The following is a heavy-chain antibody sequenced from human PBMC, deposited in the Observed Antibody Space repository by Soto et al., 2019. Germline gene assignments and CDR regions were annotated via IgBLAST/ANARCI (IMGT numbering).Heavy chain of an antibody. CDR2: INAGNGNT. D-gene: IGHD2-8*01. CDR3: ALPNCPNGVCSVFDY. CDR1: GYTSTSYA. J-gene: IGHJ4*02. V-gene: IGHV1-3*01. Sequence: ASVKVSCKASGYTSTSYAMHWVRQAPGQRLEWMGWINAGNGNTKYSQKFQGRVTITRDTSASTAYMELSSLRSEDTSVYYCALPNCPNGVCSVFDYWGQGTLVTVSS.